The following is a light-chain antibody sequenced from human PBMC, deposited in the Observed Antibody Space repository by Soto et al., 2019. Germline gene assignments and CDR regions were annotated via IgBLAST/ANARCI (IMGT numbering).Light chain of an antibody. CDR1: QSISSW. J-gene: IGKJ1*01. CDR3: QQYNSYSRT. V-gene: IGKV1-5*03. CDR2: KAS. Sequence: DIQMTQSPSTRSASVGDSVTITCRASQSISSWLAWYQQKPGKAPKLLIYKASSLESGVPSRFRGSGSGTEFTLTISSLQPDDFATYYCQQYNSYSRTFGQGTQVDIK.